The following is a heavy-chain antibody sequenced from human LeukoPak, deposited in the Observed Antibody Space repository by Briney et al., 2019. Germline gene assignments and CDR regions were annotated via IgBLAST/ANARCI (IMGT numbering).Heavy chain of an antibody. CDR1: GYSFTSYW. J-gene: IGHJ4*02. CDR2: ISKSGGST. CDR3: AKEEEYYFDY. V-gene: IGHV3-23*01. Sequence: GESLKISCKGSGYSFTSYWISWVRQAPGKGLEWVSGISKSGGSTYYADSVKGRFTISRDNSKNTLYLQMNSLRAEDTAVYYCAKEEEYYFDYWGQGALVTVSS.